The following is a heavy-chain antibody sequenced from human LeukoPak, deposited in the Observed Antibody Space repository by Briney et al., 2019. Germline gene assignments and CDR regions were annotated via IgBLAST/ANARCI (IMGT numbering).Heavy chain of an antibody. CDR3: ANGAIAY. CDR1: GFTFSSYG. V-gene: IGHV3-30*18. J-gene: IGHJ4*02. Sequence: PGGSLRLSCAASGFTFSSYGMHWVRQAPGKGLEWVAVISYDGSNKYYADSVKGRFTISRDSSKNTLYLQMNSLRAEDTAVYYCANGAIAYWGQGTLVTVSS. CDR2: ISYDGSNK. D-gene: IGHD1-26*01.